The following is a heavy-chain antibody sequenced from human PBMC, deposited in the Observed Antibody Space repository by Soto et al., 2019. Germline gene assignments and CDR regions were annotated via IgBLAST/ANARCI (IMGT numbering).Heavy chain of an antibody. CDR1: GGSFSGYY. Sequence: SETLSLTCAVYGGSFSGYYWSWIRQPPGKGLEWIGEINHSGSTNYNPSLKSRVTISVDTSKNQFSLKLSSVTTADTAVYYCAGDSSIAARFDYWGQGTLVTVSS. D-gene: IGHD6-6*01. CDR3: AGDSSIAARFDY. J-gene: IGHJ4*02. CDR2: INHSGST. V-gene: IGHV4-34*01.